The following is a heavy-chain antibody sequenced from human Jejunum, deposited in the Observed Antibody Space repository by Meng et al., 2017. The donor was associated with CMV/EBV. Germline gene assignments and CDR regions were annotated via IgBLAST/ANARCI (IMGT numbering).Heavy chain of an antibody. Sequence: SCAASGFVFGGYGMGWFRQAPGRGLEWVAAITASSSHKCYADSLKGRFTVSRDDAKSSLFLQMDSLRAEDTAMYYCARRPTSGWGQGTLVTVSS. V-gene: IGHV3-21*01. CDR1: GFVFGGYG. D-gene: IGHD3-10*01. CDR3: ARRPTSG. CDR2: ITASSSHK. J-gene: IGHJ4*02.